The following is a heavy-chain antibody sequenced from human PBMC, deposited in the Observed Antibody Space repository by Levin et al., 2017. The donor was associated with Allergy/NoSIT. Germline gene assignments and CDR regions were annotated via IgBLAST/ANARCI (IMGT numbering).Heavy chain of an antibody. CDR2: IKSKTDRGTT. D-gene: IGHD7-27*01. CDR3: TATLGY. Sequence: KPGGSLRLSCAASGFTFSSPWLTWVRQAPGKGLEWVGRIKSKTDRGTTDYAAPVKGRFTISRDDSKNTLYLQMNSLKTEDTAVYYCTATLGYWGQGTLVTVSS. J-gene: IGHJ4*02. V-gene: IGHV3-15*01. CDR1: GFTFSSPW.